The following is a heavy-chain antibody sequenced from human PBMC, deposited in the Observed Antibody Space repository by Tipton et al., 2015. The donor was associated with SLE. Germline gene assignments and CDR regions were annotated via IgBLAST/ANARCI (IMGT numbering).Heavy chain of an antibody. D-gene: IGHD3-16*02. CDR3: ARVGRLHLGELSPPFDY. J-gene: IGHJ4*02. Sequence: TLSLTCTVSGVSIFNFYWSWFRQPPGKGPECIAYIHYSGSTNSNPSLGSRVTISIDTSKSQFFLNLSSVTAADTAVYYCARVGRLHLGELSPPFDYWGQGTLVTVSS. CDR2: IHYSGST. CDR1: GVSIFNFY. V-gene: IGHV4-59*08.